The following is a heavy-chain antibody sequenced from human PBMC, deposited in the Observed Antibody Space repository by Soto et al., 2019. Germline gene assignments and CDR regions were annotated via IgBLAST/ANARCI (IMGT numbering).Heavy chain of an antibody. Sequence: EVQLLESGGDLVQPGGSLRLSCAASGLTFNNYVMSWVRQAPGKGLEWVSGISGNGGSTYYADSVRGRFTISRDNSKNTLYLQLNSLRAEDTAVYYCATPKYCSSAACYAYYFYHMDVWGKGTTVTVSS. J-gene: IGHJ6*03. CDR2: ISGNGGST. V-gene: IGHV3-23*01. CDR1: GLTFNNYV. CDR3: ATPKYCSSAACYAYYFYHMDV. D-gene: IGHD2-2*01.